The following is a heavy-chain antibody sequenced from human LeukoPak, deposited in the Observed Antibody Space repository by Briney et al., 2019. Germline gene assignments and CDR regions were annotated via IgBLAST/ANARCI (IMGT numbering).Heavy chain of an antibody. V-gene: IGHV3-48*01. CDR2: ISSSSSTI. CDR1: GFTFSSYS. J-gene: IGHJ4*02. CDR3: ARVTQLDY. Sequence: GGSLRLSCAASGFTFSSYSMNWVRQAPGKGLEWVSYISSSSSTIYYAGSVKGRFTISRDNAKNSLYLQMNSLRAEDTAVYYCARVTQLDYWGQGTLVTVSS. D-gene: IGHD4-23*01.